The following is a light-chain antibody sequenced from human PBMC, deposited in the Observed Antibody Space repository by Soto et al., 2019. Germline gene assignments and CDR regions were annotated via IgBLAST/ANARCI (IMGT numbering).Light chain of an antibody. Sequence: QSVLTQPASVSGSPGQSITISCTGTSSDVGGYNYVSWYRQHPGNAPKLMIYDVTNRPSGVSNRFSGSKSGNTASLAISGLQAEDETDYYCSSYTSISLYVFGTGTKVTVL. V-gene: IGLV2-14*03. J-gene: IGLJ1*01. CDR1: SSDVGGYNY. CDR3: SSYTSISLYV. CDR2: DVT.